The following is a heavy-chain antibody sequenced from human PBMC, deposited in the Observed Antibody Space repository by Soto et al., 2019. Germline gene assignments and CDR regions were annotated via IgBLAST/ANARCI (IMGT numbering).Heavy chain of an antibody. D-gene: IGHD6-19*01. V-gene: IGHV3-21*01. CDR2: ISSSSSYI. J-gene: IGHJ6*02. CDR3: ARDGLVAGYYYYYYGMDV. CDR1: GFTFISYS. Sequence: GGSLRLSCAASGFTFISYSMNWVRQAPGKGLEWVSSISSSSSYIYYADSVKGRFTISRDNAKNSLYLQMNSLRAEDTAVYYCARDGLVAGYYYYYYGMDVWGQGTTVTVSS.